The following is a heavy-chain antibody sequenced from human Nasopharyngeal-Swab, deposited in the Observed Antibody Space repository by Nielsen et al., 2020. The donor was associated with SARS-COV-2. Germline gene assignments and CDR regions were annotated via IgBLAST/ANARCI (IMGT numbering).Heavy chain of an antibody. CDR2: IYYSGST. CDR3: AREGNYYGSGSQEAFDI. V-gene: IGHV4-31*03. J-gene: IGHJ3*02. Sequence: LRLSCTVSGGSISSGGYYWSWIRQHPGKGLEWIGYIYYSGSTYYNPSLKSRVTISVDTSKNQFSLKLSSVTAADTAVYYCAREGNYYGSGSQEAFDIWGQGTMVTVSS. D-gene: IGHD3-10*01. CDR1: GGSISSGGYY.